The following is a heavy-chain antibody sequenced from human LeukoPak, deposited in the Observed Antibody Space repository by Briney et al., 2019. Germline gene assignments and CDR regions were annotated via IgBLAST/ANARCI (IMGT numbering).Heavy chain of an antibody. CDR3: ARLRTGAGLYYFDS. Sequence: PSETLSLTCAVSGGSIFSGNWWSWVRQPPGKGLEWIGEIYHSGSTNCNPSLKSRVTTSVDKSKNQFSLNLTSVAAADTAVYYCARLRTGAGLYYFDSWGQGTLVTVSP. CDR2: IYHSGST. V-gene: IGHV4-4*02. J-gene: IGHJ4*02. CDR1: GGSIFSGNW. D-gene: IGHD6-13*01.